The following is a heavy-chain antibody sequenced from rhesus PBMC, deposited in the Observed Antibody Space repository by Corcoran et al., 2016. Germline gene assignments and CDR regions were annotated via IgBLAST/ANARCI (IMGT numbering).Heavy chain of an antibody. CDR2: INGDGGNS. CDR1: GGSFSDFY. D-gene: IGHD1-44*01. V-gene: IGHV4-165*01. J-gene: IGHJ4*01. CDR3: ARGGNCLDY. Sequence: QVQLQESGPGLVKPSATLSPTCAVPGGSFSDFYWGLIRQPPGKGLDWIGYINGDGGNSDYNPSLKSRVTISTDTSKNQFSLKLSSVTAADTAVYYCARGGNCLDYWGQGVLVTVSS.